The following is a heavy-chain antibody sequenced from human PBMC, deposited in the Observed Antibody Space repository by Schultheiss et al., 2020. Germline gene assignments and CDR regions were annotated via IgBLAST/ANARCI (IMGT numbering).Heavy chain of an antibody. CDR1: GFTFSSYS. CDR2: ISSSSSTI. Sequence: CGSLRLSCAASGFTFSSYSMNWVRQAPGKGLEWVSYISSSSSTIYYADSVKGRFTISRDNAKNSLYLQMNSLRAEDTAVYYCARALRDCSSTSCYPSSYYGMDVWGQGTTVTVSS. CDR3: ARALRDCSSTSCYPSSYYGMDV. D-gene: IGHD2-2*01. J-gene: IGHJ6*02. V-gene: IGHV3-48*01.